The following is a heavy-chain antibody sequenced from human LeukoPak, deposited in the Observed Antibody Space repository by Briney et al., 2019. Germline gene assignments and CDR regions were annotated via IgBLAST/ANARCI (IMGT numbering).Heavy chain of an antibody. V-gene: IGHV4-39*01. D-gene: IGHD5-24*01. CDR3: ARHEEEDGYNAKTFHY. Sequence: SETLSLTCTVSGDSISGSNYYWGWIRQPPGMGLEWIGSIYYSGRTYYNPPLKSRVTISVDTSKNQFSLRLSSVTAADTAVYYCARHEEEDGYNAKTFHYWGQGTLVTVSS. CDR2: IYYSGRT. J-gene: IGHJ4*02. CDR1: GDSISGSNYY.